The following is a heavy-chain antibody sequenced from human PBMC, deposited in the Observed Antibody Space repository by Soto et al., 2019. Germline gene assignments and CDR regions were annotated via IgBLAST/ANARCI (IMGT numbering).Heavy chain of an antibody. Sequence: PLQTHSLTCAISGDSVSSNSAAWNWIRHSPSRGLEWLGRTYYRSKWYNEYAVSLRGRITINPDTTKNQFSLQLNSATPEDTAVYYCVTWRYDYRGQGSLVTVSS. V-gene: IGHV6-1*01. J-gene: IGHJ4*02. CDR1: GDSVSSNSAA. CDR2: TYYRSKWYN. CDR3: VTWRYDY.